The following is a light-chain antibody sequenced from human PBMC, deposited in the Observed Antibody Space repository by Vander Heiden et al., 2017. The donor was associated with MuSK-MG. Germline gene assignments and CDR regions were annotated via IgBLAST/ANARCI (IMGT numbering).Light chain of an antibody. CDR2: AAS. CDR1: QSISSY. V-gene: IGKV1-39*01. CDR3: QQNDSNPRFT. J-gene: IGKJ3*01. Sequence: DIQMTQSPSSLSASVGDRVTITCRASQSISSYLNWYQQKPGKAPKLLIYAASSLQSGVPSRFSGSGSGTDFTLTISSRQPEDFAAYYCQQNDSNPRFTFGHGTKVDIK.